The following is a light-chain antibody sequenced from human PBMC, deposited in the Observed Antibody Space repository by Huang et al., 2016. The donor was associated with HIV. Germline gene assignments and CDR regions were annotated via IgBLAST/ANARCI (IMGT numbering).Light chain of an antibody. V-gene: IGKV3-11*01. CDR1: PSVSSY. J-gene: IGKJ2*01. Sequence: EIVLTQSPATPSLSPGERATLSCRASPSVSSYLAWYQQKPGQAPRRRIYDASNRATGSPARFSGSGSGTDFTLTISSLEPEDFAVYYCQQRSNWPMYTFGQGTKLEIK. CDR3: QQRSNWPMYT. CDR2: DAS.